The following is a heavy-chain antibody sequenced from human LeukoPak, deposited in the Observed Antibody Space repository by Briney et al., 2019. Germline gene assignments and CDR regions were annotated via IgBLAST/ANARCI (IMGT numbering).Heavy chain of an antibody. V-gene: IGHV3-7*05. D-gene: IGHD1/OR15-1a*01. CDR1: GFTFSSYW. J-gene: IGHJ4*02. CDR2: IKEDGTEE. Sequence: AGGSLRLSCAASGFTFSSYWMTWVRQAPGKGLEWVAHIKEDGTEEYYVDSVKGRFTISRDNVKNSLYLQMNSLRAEDTAVYYCARWNNDWEFDYWGQGTLVSVSS. CDR3: ARWNNDWEFDY.